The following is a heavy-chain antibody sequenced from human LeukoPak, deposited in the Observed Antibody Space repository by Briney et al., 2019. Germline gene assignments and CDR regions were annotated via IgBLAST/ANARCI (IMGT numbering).Heavy chain of an antibody. CDR2: IRGSGGST. J-gene: IGHJ6*03. CDR1: GFTFSSYG. CDR3: AKRSTGYCSGGSCSKDYYYYMDV. V-gene: IGHV3-23*01. D-gene: IGHD2-15*01. Sequence: PGGTLRLSCAASGFTFSSYGMSWVRQAPGKGLEWVSAIRGSGGSTYYADSVKGRFTISRDNSKNTLYLQMNSLRAEDTAVYYCAKRSTGYCSGGSCSKDYYYYMDVWGKGTTVTISS.